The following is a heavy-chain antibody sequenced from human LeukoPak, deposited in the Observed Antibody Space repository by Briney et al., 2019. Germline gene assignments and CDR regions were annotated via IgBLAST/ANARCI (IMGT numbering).Heavy chain of an antibody. CDR1: GGSISSSSW. CDR3: ARGTYYDTNGLTY. CDR2: IYHSGSA. V-gene: IGHV4-4*02. Sequence: SETLSLTCAVSGGSISSSSWWSWVRQPPGKGLEWIAEIYHSGSASYNPSLKSRVAISVDKSKNHFSLKLSSVTAADTAIYYCARGTYYDTNGLTYWSQGTLVTVSS. D-gene: IGHD3-22*01. J-gene: IGHJ4*02.